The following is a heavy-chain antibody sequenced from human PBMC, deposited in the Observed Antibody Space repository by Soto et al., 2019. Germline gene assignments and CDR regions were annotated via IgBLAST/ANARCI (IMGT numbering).Heavy chain of an antibody. CDR3: ARLRGAAAGI. V-gene: IGHV4-39*01. Sequence: QLQLQESGPGLVKPSETLSLTCTVSGGSISSSSYYWGWIRQPPGKGLEWIGSIYYSGSTYYNPSLKSRVTISVDTSKNQFSLKLSSVAAADTAVYYCARLRGAAAGIWGQGTLVTVSS. CDR1: GGSISSSSYY. D-gene: IGHD6-13*01. J-gene: IGHJ4*02. CDR2: IYYSGST.